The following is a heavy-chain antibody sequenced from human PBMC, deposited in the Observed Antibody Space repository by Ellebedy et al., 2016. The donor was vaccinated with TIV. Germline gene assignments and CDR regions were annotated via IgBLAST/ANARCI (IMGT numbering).Heavy chain of an antibody. CDR1: GFTFSNYW. V-gene: IGHV3-74*01. D-gene: IGHD1-26*01. Sequence: GGSLRLXXAASGFTFSNYWMHWVRQAPGKGLVWVSRIKSDGSSTTYADSVKGRFTISRDNAKNTLYLQMNSLRAEDTAVYYCARGPGELLPGLADYWGQGTLVTVSS. CDR2: IKSDGSST. J-gene: IGHJ4*02. CDR3: ARGPGELLPGLADY.